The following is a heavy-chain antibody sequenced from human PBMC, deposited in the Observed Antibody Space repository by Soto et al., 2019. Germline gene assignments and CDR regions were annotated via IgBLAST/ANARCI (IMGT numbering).Heavy chain of an antibody. Sequence: ETLSLTCAVYGGSFSGYYWSWIRQPPGKGLEWIGEINHSGSTNYNPSLKSRVTISVDTSKNQFSLKLSSVTAADTAVYYCARSLRGYYPPLNYYGMDVWGQGTTVTVSS. J-gene: IGHJ6*02. CDR2: INHSGST. V-gene: IGHV4-34*01. D-gene: IGHD3-3*01. CDR1: GGSFSGYY. CDR3: ARSLRGYYPPLNYYGMDV.